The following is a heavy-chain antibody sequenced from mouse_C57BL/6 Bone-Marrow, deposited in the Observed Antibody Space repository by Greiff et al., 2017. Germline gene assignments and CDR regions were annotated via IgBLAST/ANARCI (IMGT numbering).Heavy chain of an antibody. Sequence: QVQLQQSGAELARPGASVKLSCKASGYTFTSYGISWVKQRTGQGLEWIGEIYPRSGNTYYNEKFKGKATLTADKSSSTAYMELRSLTSEDSAVYFRARASFNTTVVDFYYWGQGTTLTVSS. V-gene: IGHV1-81*01. CDR1: GYTFTSYG. CDR2: IYPRSGNT. D-gene: IGHD1-1*01. CDR3: ARASFNTTVVDFYY. J-gene: IGHJ2*01.